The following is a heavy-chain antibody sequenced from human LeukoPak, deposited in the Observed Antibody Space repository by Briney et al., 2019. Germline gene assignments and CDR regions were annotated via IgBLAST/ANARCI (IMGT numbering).Heavy chain of an antibody. V-gene: IGHV3-21*01. CDR1: GFTFSSYS. D-gene: IGHD6-19*01. Sequence: PGRSLRLSCAASGFTFSSYSMNWVRQAPGKGLEWVSSISSSSSYIYYADSVKGRFTISRDNAKNSLYLQMNSLRAEDTAVYYCARAVAGSYYYYGMDVWGQGTTVTVSS. CDR3: ARAVAGSYYYYGMDV. J-gene: IGHJ6*02. CDR2: ISSSSSYI.